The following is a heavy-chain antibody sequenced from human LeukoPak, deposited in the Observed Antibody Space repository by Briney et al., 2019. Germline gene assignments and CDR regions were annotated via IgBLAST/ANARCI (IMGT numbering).Heavy chain of an antibody. V-gene: IGHV3-23*01. J-gene: IGHJ4*02. CDR2: IFPSGGEI. D-gene: IGHD3-22*01. Sequence: GGSLRLSCAASGFTFSTFAMIWVRQPPGKGPEWVSSIFPSGGEIHYADSVKGRFTIFRDNSKSTLTLQMNSLRAEDTAIYYCAKAVYYDSSGYGSDWGQGTLVTVSS. CDR3: AKAVYYDSSGYGSD. CDR1: GFTFSTFA.